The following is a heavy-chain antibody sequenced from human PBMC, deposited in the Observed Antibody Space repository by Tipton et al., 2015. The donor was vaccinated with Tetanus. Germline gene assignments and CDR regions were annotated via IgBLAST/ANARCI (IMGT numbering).Heavy chain of an antibody. CDR1: GFTFSDYG. J-gene: IGHJ4*02. D-gene: IGHD3-3*01. CDR2: ISNGGRNT. Sequence: RSLRLSCEVSGFTFSDYGMHWVRQAPGKGLEWVAVISNGGRNTYYADSVKGRFTVSRDNSNKTLSLQMNRLRPDDTAVYYCAKESLRFMEWLLSGPDSWGQGTLVTVSS. V-gene: IGHV3-30*18. CDR3: AKESLRFMEWLLSGPDS.